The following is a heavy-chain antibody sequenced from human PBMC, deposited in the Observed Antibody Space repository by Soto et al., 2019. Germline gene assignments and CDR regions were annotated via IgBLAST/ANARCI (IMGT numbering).Heavy chain of an antibody. CDR2: ISYDGSNQ. V-gene: IGHV3-30*18. J-gene: IGHJ4*02. CDR3: AKDQASGQGSFDS. Sequence: GGSLRLSCAASGFTFSSYSMNWVRQAPDKGLEWVALISYDGSNQYYADSVKGRFTISRDNSKNTLFLQMNSLRADDTAVYYCAKDQASGQGSFDSWGQGTLVTVSS. CDR1: GFTFSSYS.